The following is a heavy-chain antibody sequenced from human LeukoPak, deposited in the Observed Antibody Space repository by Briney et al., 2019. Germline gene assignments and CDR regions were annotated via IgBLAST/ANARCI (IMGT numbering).Heavy chain of an antibody. D-gene: IGHD6-19*01. V-gene: IGHV4-59*01. CDR3: AREGPIAVAGYWFDP. CDR1: GGSISSYY. CDR2: IYYSGST. Sequence: PSETLSLTCTVSGGSISSYYWSWIRQPPGKGLEWIGYIYYSGSTNYDPPLKSRVTISVDTSKNQFSLKLSSVTAADTAVYYCAREGPIAVAGYWFDPWGQGTLVTVSS. J-gene: IGHJ5*02.